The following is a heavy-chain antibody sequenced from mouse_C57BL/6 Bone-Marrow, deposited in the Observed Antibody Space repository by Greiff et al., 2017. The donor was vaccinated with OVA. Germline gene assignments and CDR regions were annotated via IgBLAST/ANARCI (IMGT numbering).Heavy chain of an antibody. D-gene: IGHD1-1*01. J-gene: IGHJ2*01. Sequence: EVQLVESGAELVRPGASVKLSCTASGFNIKDDYMHWVKQRPEQGLEWIGWIDPENGDTEYASKFQGKATITADTSSNTAYLQLSSLTSEDTAVYYCTTRGSSYWGQGTTLTVAS. CDR1: GFNIKDDY. CDR2: IDPENGDT. CDR3: TTRGSSY. V-gene: IGHV14-4*01.